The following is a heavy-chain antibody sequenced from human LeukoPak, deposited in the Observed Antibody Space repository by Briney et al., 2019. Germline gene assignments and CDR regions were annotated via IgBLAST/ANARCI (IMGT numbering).Heavy chain of an antibody. Sequence: GGSLRLSCAASGFTFSSYSMNWVRQAPGKGLEWVSSISSSSSYIYYADSVKGRFTISRDNAKNSLYLQMNSLRAEDTAVYYCARGGTHDFWSGYPTDGWFDPWGQGTLVTVSS. CDR1: GFTFSSYS. V-gene: IGHV3-21*01. J-gene: IGHJ5*02. CDR2: ISSSSSYI. D-gene: IGHD3-3*01. CDR3: ARGGTHDFWSGYPTDGWFDP.